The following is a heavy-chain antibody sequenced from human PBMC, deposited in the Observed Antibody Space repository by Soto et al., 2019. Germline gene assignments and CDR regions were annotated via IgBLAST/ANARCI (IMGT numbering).Heavy chain of an antibody. D-gene: IGHD6-6*01. CDR2: IYHSGST. Sequence: SETLSLTWTVSGGSISSSIYYWGWIRQPPGKGLEWIGYIYHSGSTYYNPSLKSRVTISVDRSKNQFSLKLSSVTAADTAVYYCASTPSIAARQSLRGGWFDPWGQGTLVTVSS. V-gene: IGHV4-39*07. J-gene: IGHJ5*02. CDR3: ASTPSIAARQSLRGGWFDP. CDR1: GGSISSSIYY.